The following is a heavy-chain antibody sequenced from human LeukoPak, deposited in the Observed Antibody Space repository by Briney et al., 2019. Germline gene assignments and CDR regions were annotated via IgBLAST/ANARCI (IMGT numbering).Heavy chain of an antibody. CDR2: ISGSGGSI. Sequence: GGSLRLSCAASGFTFSSYAMSWVRQTPGKGLEWVSVISGSGGSIYYADSVRGRFTISRDNSKNTLYLQTNSLRAEDTAVYYCAKQPYSSGWYEDYWGQGTLVTVSS. CDR1: GFTFSSYA. D-gene: IGHD6-19*01. CDR3: AKQPYSSGWYEDY. J-gene: IGHJ4*02. V-gene: IGHV3-23*01.